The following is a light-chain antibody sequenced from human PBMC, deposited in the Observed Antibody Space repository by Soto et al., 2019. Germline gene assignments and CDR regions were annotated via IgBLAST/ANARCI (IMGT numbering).Light chain of an antibody. V-gene: IGKV3-15*01. CDR2: GAS. CDR1: QSVSSS. Sequence: EIVLTQSPGTLSLSPGERATLSCRASQSVSSSFVAWFQQKPGQAPRLLIYGASTRATGIPARFSGSGSGTEFTLTISSLQSEDFAVYYCQQYSIWRTFGQGTKVDIK. CDR3: QQYSIWRT. J-gene: IGKJ1*01.